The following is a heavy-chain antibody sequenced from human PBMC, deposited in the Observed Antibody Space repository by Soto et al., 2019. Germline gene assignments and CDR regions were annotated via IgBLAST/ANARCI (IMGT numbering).Heavy chain of an antibody. CDR3: AKNNTGITVAGYVAFDR. D-gene: IGHD6-19*01. Sequence: QLQLQESGPGLVKPSETLSLTCTVSGASISSTNYYWDWLRQSPGEGLEWIGGIYYSGSSYYSPSLKGRVTISVDTAKNQFSLRLTSVPAADTALYYCAKNNTGITVAGYVAFDRWGQGTLVTVSS. CDR2: IYYSGSS. CDR1: GASISSTNYY. V-gene: IGHV4-39*01. J-gene: IGHJ4*02.